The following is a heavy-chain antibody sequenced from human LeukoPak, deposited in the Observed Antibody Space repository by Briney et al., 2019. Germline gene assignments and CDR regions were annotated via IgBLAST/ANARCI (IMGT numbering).Heavy chain of an antibody. J-gene: IGHJ4*02. Sequence: GESLKISCKGSGYSFTSYWIGWVRQMPGKGLEWMGIIYPGDSDTRYSPSFQGQVTISADKSISTAYLQWSSLKASDTAMYYCARQGYSGYDDGSFDYWGQGTLVTVSS. V-gene: IGHV5-51*01. CDR3: ARQGYSGYDDGSFDY. CDR1: GYSFTSYW. D-gene: IGHD5-12*01. CDR2: IYPGDSDT.